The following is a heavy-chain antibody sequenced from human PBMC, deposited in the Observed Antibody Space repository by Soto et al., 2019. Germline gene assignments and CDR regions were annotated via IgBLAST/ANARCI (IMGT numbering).Heavy chain of an antibody. J-gene: IGHJ4*02. CDR2: ISYDGSNK. CDR3: ARDRNNYSSSSGLDY. V-gene: IGHV3-30*19. CDR1: GFTFSSYG. Sequence: GESLKISCAASGFTFSSYGMHWVRQAPGRGLEWVAVISYDGSNKYYADSVKGRFTISRDNSKNTLYLQMNSLRAEDTAVYYCARDRNNYSSSSGLDYWGQGTLVTVSS. D-gene: IGHD6-6*01.